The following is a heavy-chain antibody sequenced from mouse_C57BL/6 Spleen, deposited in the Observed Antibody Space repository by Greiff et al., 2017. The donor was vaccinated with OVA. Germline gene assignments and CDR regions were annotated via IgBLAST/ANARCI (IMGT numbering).Heavy chain of an antibody. Sequence: EVMLVESGGGLVQPKGSLKLSCAASGFSFNTYAMNWVRQAPGKGLEWVARIRSKSNNYATYYAVSVIDRFTISRDDSESIHYLQMNNLKTEDSAMYYCGRHEEHDFDVWGTGTTVTVSS. CDR1: GFSFNTYA. J-gene: IGHJ1*03. CDR3: GRHEEHDFDV. V-gene: IGHV10-1*01. CDR2: IRSKSNNYAT.